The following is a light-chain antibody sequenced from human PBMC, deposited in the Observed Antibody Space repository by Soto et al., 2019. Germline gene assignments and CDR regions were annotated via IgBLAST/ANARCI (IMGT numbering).Light chain of an antibody. CDR1: QSISSW. CDR3: QQYNSWPLT. Sequence: DIQMTQSPSTLSASVGDRVTIACRASQSISSWLAWYQQKPGKAPKLLIYKASSLESGVPSRFSGSGSGTEFTLTISSLQPDDFATYYCQQYNSWPLTFGGGTKGEIK. CDR2: KAS. J-gene: IGKJ4*01. V-gene: IGKV1-5*03.